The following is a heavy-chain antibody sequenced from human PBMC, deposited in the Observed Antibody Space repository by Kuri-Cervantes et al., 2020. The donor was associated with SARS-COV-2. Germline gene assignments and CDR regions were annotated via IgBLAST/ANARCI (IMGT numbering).Heavy chain of an antibody. CDR1: GFAFSSYA. CDR3: AKDGDPDY. D-gene: IGHD2-21*01. V-gene: IGHV3-23*03. Sequence: GGSLRLSCAASGFAFSSYAMSWVRQAPGKGLEWVSVIYSGGSSTYYADSVKGRFTISRDNSKNTLYLQMNGLRAEDTAVYYCAKDGDPDYWGQGTLVTVSS. CDR2: IYSGGSST. J-gene: IGHJ4*02.